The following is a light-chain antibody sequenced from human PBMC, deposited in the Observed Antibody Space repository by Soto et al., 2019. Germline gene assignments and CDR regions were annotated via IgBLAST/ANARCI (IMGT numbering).Light chain of an antibody. V-gene: IGKV1-16*01. J-gene: IGKJ4*01. CDR2: TAS. CDR3: QQYKSYPVT. CDR1: QGLTNS. Sequence: DIQMTQSPSSLSASVGDRVTITCRASQGLTNSLAWFQQKPGKAPKPLIYTASTLHSGVPSRFSGSGSGTDFTLTISSLQPEDFGTYYCQQYKSYPVTFGGGTKVEIK.